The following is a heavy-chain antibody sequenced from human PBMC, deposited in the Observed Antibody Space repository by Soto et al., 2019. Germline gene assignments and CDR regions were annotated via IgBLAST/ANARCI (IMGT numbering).Heavy chain of an antibody. V-gene: IGHV4-59*01. CDR3: ARDPGRSSGWYNYSFDI. D-gene: IGHD6-19*01. CDR1: GGSISSYY. J-gene: IGHJ3*02. CDR2: IYYSGST. Sequence: SETLSLTCTVSGGSISSYYWSWIRQPPGKGLEWIGYIYYSGSTNYNPSLKSRVTISVDTSKNQFSLKLSSVTAADTAVYYCARDPGRSSGWYNYSFDIWGHGTMVTVSS.